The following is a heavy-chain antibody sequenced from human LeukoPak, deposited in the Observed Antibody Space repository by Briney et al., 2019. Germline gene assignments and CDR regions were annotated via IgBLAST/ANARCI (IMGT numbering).Heavy chain of an antibody. D-gene: IGHD6-13*01. CDR3: ARDGTSIAAAAKGTYFDY. Sequence: PGGSLRLSCAVSGLSFNSYGMHWVRQAPGKGLEWVANIKQDGSEKYYVDSVKGRFTISRDNAKNSLYLQMNSLRAEDTAVYYCARDGTSIAAAAKGTYFDYWGQGTLVTVSS. CDR2: IKQDGSEK. J-gene: IGHJ4*02. CDR1: GLSFNSYG. V-gene: IGHV3-7*01.